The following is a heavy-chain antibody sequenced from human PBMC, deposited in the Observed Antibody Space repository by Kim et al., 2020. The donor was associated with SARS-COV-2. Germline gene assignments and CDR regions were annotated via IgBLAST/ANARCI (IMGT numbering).Heavy chain of an antibody. V-gene: IGHV4-4*07. Sequence: SETLSLTCTVSGGSISSYYWSWIRQPAGKGLEWIGRIYTSGSTNYNPSLKSRVTMSVDTSKNQFSLKLSSVTAADTAVYYCARSGAIVVVPAASERVLYYYYYMDVWGKGTTVTVSS. D-gene: IGHD2-2*01. CDR2: IYTSGST. CDR1: GGSISSYY. CDR3: ARSGAIVVVPAASERVLYYYYYMDV. J-gene: IGHJ6*03.